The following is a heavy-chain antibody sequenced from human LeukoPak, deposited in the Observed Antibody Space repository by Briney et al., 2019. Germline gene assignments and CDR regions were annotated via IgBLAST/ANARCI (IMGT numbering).Heavy chain of an antibody. V-gene: IGHV3-23*01. CDR1: GFTFSSYA. Sequence: GGSLRLSCAASGFTFSSYAMSWVCQAPGKGLEWVSALSGGGGDTYYADSVKGRFTISRDNSKSTLYLQMNSLRAEDTAVYFCAKEAVAGIVDYWGQGTLVTVSS. CDR3: AKEAVAGIVDY. CDR2: LSGGGGDT. J-gene: IGHJ4*02. D-gene: IGHD6-19*01.